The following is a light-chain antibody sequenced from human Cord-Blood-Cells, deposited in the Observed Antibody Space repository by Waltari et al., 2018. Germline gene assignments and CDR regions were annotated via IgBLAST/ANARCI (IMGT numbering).Light chain of an antibody. CDR2: DVS. CDR3: SSYTSSSWV. CDR1: SSDVGGYHH. Sequence: QSALTQPASVSGSPGQSITISCTGTSSDVGGYHHVSWYQQHPGKAPKLMLYDVSKRPSGVSNRFSGSKSGNTASLTISGLQAEDEADYYCSSYTSSSWVFGGGTKLTVL. J-gene: IGLJ3*02. V-gene: IGLV2-14*01.